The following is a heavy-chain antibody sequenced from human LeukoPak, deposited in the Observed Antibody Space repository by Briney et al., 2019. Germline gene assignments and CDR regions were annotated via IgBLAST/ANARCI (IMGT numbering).Heavy chain of an antibody. CDR3: ARGDSSGYPFDY. V-gene: IGHV1-69*05. J-gene: IGHJ4*02. D-gene: IGHD3-22*01. CDR1: GGTFSSYA. CDR2: IIPIFGTA. Sequence: SVKVSCKASGGTFSSYAISWVRQAPGQGREWMGGIIPIFGTANYAQKFQGRVTITTDEPTSTAYMELSSLRSEDTAVYYCARGDSSGYPFDYWGQGTLVTVSS.